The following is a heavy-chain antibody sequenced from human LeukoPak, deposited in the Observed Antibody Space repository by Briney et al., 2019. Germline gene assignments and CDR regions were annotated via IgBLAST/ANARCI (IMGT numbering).Heavy chain of an antibody. J-gene: IGHJ1*01. CDR3: ARAYKDRSLAGKKEFFQH. V-gene: IGHV3-9*01. CDR1: GFTFSSYA. D-gene: IGHD6-19*01. CDR2: ISWNSGTI. Sequence: GGSLRLSCAASGFTFSSYAMNWVRQVPGKGLEWISLISWNSGTIGYADSVKGRFTISRDNANNFLYLQMNSLRAEDTALYYCARAYKDRSLAGKKEFFQHWGQGTLVTVSS.